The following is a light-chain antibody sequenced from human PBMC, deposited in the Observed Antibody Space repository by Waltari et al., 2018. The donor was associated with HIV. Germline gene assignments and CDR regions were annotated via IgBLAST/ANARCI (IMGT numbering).Light chain of an antibody. CDR3: MIWHNSVWV. V-gene: IGLV5-45*02. CDR1: RGFNVTPYR. Sequence: QAVLTQPSSLSASPGASASPPCTFGRGFNVTPYRLSWSPPTPGSPPQYLLRYKSDSDKQQGSGVSSRFSASKATSANAGILLISGLQSEDEADYYCMIWHNSVWVFGGGTKLTVL. J-gene: IGLJ3*02. CDR2: YKSDSDK.